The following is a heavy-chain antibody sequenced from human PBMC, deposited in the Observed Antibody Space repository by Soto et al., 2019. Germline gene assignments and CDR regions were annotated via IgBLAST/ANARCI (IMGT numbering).Heavy chain of an antibody. CDR1: GFSFSYYA. CDR3: AKTGRDYGDSPNDY. D-gene: IGHD4-17*01. Sequence: QVQLVESGGGVVQPGRSLRLSCAASGFSFSYYAMHWVRRAPGKGLEWVALISYDRSNKFYADSVKGRFTISRDNSKNTLYLQMNGLRTEDTAVYYCAKTGRDYGDSPNDYWGRGTLVTVSS. V-gene: IGHV3-30*18. J-gene: IGHJ4*02. CDR2: ISYDRSNK.